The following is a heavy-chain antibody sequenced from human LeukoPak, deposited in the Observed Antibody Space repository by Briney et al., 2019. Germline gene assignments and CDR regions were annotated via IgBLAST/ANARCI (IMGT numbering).Heavy chain of an antibody. V-gene: IGHV3-23*01. CDR3: AKDRSAVPAASNY. J-gene: IGHJ4*02. D-gene: IGHD2-2*01. CDR2: ISGSGDNT. Sequence: GGSLRLSCAASGFTFTNYAMTRVRQAPGKGLEWVSGISGSGDNTYYADSVKGRFTISRDNFKNMVFLQMNSLRAEDTAVYYCAKDRSAVPAASNYWGQGTLVTVSS. CDR1: GFTFTNYA.